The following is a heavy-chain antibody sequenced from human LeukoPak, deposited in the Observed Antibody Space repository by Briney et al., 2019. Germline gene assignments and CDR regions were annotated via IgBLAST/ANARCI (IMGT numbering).Heavy chain of an antibody. CDR1: GGTFSSYA. V-gene: IGHV1-69*04. J-gene: IGHJ4*02. D-gene: IGHD6-13*01. CDR3: AREGIAAAGYYFDY. Sequence: GASVKVSCKASGGTFSSYAISWVRQAPGQGLEWMGRIIPILGIANYAQKFQGRVTITADISTSTAYMELSSLRSEDTAVYYCAREGIAAAGYYFDYWGQGTLVTVSS. CDR2: IIPILGIA.